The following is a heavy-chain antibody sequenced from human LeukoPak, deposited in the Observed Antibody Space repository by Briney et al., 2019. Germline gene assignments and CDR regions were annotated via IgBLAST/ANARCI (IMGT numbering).Heavy chain of an antibody. CDR1: GDSISSSGYY. J-gene: IGHJ4*02. V-gene: IGHV4-39*07. CDR3: ARDGWELLGTPFDY. D-gene: IGHD1-26*01. CDR2: IYYSGVT. Sequence: SETLSLTCTVSGDSISSSGYYWGWIRQPPGKGLEWIGSIYYSGVTYYNPSLKSRVTISVDTSKNQFSLKLSSVTAADTAVYYCARDGWELLGTPFDYWGQGTLVTVSS.